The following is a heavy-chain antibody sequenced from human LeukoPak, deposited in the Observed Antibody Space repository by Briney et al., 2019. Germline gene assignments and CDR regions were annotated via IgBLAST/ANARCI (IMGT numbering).Heavy chain of an antibody. CDR2: IYTSGST. J-gene: IGHJ4*02. CDR3: ARDGGPGVRGVKRFDY. D-gene: IGHD3-10*01. CDR1: GGSISSYY. V-gene: IGHV4-4*07. Sequence: SETLSLTCTVSGGSISSYYWSWIRQPAGKGLEWIGRIYTSGSTNYNPSLKSRVTMSVDTSKNQFSLKLSSVTAADTAVYYCARDGGPGVRGVKRFDYWGQGTLVTVSP.